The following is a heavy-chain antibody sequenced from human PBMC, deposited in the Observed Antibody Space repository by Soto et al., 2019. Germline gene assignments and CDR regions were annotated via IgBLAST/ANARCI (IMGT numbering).Heavy chain of an antibody. CDR2: VHGGGST. Sequence: GGSLKLSCAASGFTVSNNHMTWVRQAAGKGLELVSFVHGGGSTSYADSVKGRFTISRDNSKNTLYLQMDSLRAEDTAIYYCAGRLTTAASLDYWGRGTLVTVSS. V-gene: IGHV3-53*01. D-gene: IGHD3-16*01. CDR1: GFTVSNNH. J-gene: IGHJ4*02. CDR3: AGRLTTAASLDY.